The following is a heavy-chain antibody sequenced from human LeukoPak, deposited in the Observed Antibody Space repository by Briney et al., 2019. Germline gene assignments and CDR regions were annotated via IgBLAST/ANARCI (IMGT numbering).Heavy chain of an antibody. Sequence: PSETLSLTCTVSGGSISSYYWSWIRQPPGKGLEWIGYIYTSGSTNYNPSLKSRVTISVDTSKNQFSLKLSSVTAADTAVYYCARTGWEYYFDYWGQGTLVTVSS. CDR1: GGSISSYY. J-gene: IGHJ4*02. D-gene: IGHD1-26*01. CDR3: ARTGWEYYFDY. CDR2: IYTSGST. V-gene: IGHV4-4*09.